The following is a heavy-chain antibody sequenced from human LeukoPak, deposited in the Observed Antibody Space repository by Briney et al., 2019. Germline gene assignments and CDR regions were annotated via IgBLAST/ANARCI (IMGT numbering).Heavy chain of an antibody. CDR2: INHSGST. Sequence: SETLSLTCAVYGGSFSGYYWSWIRQPPGKGLEWIGEINHSGSTNYNPSLKSRVTISVDTSKNQFSLKLSSVTAADTAVYYCAREVDDYVWGSYPDPWGQGTLVTVSS. CDR1: GGSFSGYY. D-gene: IGHD3-16*02. V-gene: IGHV4-34*01. CDR3: AREVDDYVWGSYPDP. J-gene: IGHJ5*02.